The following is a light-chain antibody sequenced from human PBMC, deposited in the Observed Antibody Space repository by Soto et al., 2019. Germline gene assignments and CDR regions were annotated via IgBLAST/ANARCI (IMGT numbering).Light chain of an antibody. J-gene: IGLJ1*01. Sequence: QSVLTQPPSVSGAPWERVTISCTGSSSNIGAGYDVHWYQQLPGRAPKLLIYANSNRPSGVPDRFSGSRSGTSASLAITGLQAEDEADYSCQSYDSSMSGFYVFGTGTKVTVL. CDR3: QSYDSSMSGFYV. CDR1: SSNIGAGYD. CDR2: ANS. V-gene: IGLV1-40*01.